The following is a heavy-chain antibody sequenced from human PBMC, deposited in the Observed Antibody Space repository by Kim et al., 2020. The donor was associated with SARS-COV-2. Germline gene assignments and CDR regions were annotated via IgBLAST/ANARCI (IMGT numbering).Heavy chain of an antibody. CDR1: GGSISSSSYY. V-gene: IGHV4-39*01. CDR2: IYYSGST. J-gene: IGHJ3*02. Sequence: SETLSLTCTVSGGSISSSSYYWGWIRQPPGKGLEWIGSIYYSGSTYYNPSLKSRVTISVDTSKNQFSLKLSSVTAADTAVYYCARLIILHRSFGYYYHDAFDIWGQGTMVTVSS. D-gene: IGHD3-22*01. CDR3: ARLIILHRSFGYYYHDAFDI.